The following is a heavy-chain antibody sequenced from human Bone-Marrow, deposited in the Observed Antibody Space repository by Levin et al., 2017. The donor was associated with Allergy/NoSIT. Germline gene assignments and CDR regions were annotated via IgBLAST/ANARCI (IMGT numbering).Heavy chain of an antibody. Sequence: GGSLRLSCAASGFAINTYWMHWVRQAPGKGLVWVSRINVDGSSITYAESVRGRFTVSRDNAKNMVFLQMKSPRAEDTAVYYCARAKSPNNHYYFGMDVWGRGTTVTVSS. CDR3: ARAKSPNNHYYFGMDV. CDR2: INVDGSSI. CDR1: GFAINTYW. V-gene: IGHV3-74*03. J-gene: IGHJ6*02.